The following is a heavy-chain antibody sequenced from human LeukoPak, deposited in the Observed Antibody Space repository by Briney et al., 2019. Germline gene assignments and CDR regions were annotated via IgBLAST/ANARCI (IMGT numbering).Heavy chain of an antibody. V-gene: IGHV3-30*18. D-gene: IGHD4-17*01. J-gene: IGHJ2*01. CDR3: AKGPSYGDNVGYFDL. Sequence: PGRSLRLSCAVSGFTFSSYGMHWVRQAPGKGLEWVAVISYDGSNKYYADSVKGRFTISRDNSKNTLYLQMNSLRAEDTAVYHCAKGPSYGDNVGYFDLWGRGTLVTVPS. CDR1: GFTFSSYG. CDR2: ISYDGSNK.